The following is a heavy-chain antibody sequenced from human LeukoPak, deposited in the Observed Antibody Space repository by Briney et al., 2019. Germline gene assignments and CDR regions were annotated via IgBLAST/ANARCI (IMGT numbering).Heavy chain of an antibody. V-gene: IGHV1-69*04. CDR3: ARVQGYDFWSGYGMDV. CDR2: IIPIFGIA. CDR1: GGTFSSYA. Sequence: ASVKVSCKASGGTFSSYAISWVRQAPGRGLEWMGRIIPIFGIANYAQKFQGRVTITAGKSTSTAYMELSSLRSEDTAVYYCARVQGYDFWSGYGMDVWGQGTTVTVSS. D-gene: IGHD3-3*01. J-gene: IGHJ6*02.